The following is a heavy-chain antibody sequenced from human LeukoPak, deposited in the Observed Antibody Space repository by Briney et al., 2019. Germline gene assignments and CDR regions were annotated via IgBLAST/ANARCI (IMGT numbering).Heavy chain of an antibody. J-gene: IGHJ4*02. D-gene: IGHD1-26*01. CDR2: IRYDGSYN. V-gene: IGHV3-30*02. CDR1: GFIFGHYG. CDR3: AKGTIVGRTSGDY. Sequence: GGSLRLSCEASGFIFGHYGMHWVRQAPGKGLKWVAFIRYDGSYNWYADSVKGRFTISRDNSKNTLYLQMNSLKADDTAVYYCAKGTIVGRTSGDYWGQGTLVTVSS.